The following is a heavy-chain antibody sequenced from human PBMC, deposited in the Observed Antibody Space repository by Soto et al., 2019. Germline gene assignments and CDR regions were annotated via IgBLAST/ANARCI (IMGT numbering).Heavy chain of an antibody. V-gene: IGHV3-30*18. J-gene: IGHJ4*02. CDR2: ISYDGSNK. CDR1: GFTFSSYG. CDR3: AKDGTAGDYYGSGQPYQTR. Sequence: GGSLRLSCAASGFTFSSYGMHWVRQAPGKGLEWVAVISYDGSNKYYADSVKGRFTISRDNSKNTLYLQMNSLRAEDTAVYYCAKDGTAGDYYGSGQPYQTRWGQGTLVTVSS. D-gene: IGHD3-10*01.